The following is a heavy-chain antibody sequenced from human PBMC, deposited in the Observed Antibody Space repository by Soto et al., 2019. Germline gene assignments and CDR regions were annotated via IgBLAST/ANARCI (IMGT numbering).Heavy chain of an antibody. V-gene: IGHV4-34*01. D-gene: IGHD3-9*01. J-gene: IGHJ5*02. Sequence: SETLSLSCAVYGGSFSGYYWSWIRQPPGKGLEWIGEINHSGSTNYNPSLKSRVTISVDTSKNQFSLKLSSVTAADTAVYYCARGGGLRYFDWSNLFDPWGQGTLVTVSS. CDR3: ARGGGLRYFDWSNLFDP. CDR2: INHSGST. CDR1: GGSFSGYY.